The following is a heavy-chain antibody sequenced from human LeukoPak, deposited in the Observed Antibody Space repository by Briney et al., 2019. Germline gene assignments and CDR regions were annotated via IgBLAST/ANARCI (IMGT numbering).Heavy chain of an antibody. CDR3: ARYPSVTTRIYYMDV. CDR1: ASTFSSYE. V-gene: IGHV3-20*04. Sequence: GGSLRLSCAVSASTFSSYEMNWFRQAPGKGLEWVSGINWNGGSTGYADSVKGRFTISRDNAKNSLYLQMNSLRAEDTALYYCARYPSVTTRIYYMDVWGKGTTVTVSS. J-gene: IGHJ6*03. CDR2: INWNGGST. D-gene: IGHD4-11*01.